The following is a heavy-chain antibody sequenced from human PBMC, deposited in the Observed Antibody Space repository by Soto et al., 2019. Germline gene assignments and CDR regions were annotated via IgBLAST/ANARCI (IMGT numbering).Heavy chain of an antibody. J-gene: IGHJ4*02. CDR1: GGSFSGYY. V-gene: IGHV4-34*01. Sequence: ETLSLTCAVYGGSFSGYYWSWIRQPPGKGLEWIGEINHSGSTNYNPSLKSRVTISVDTSKNQFSLKLSSVTAADTAVYYCARYYYGSGTYYFDYWGQGTLVTVSS. D-gene: IGHD3-10*01. CDR2: INHSGST. CDR3: ARYYYGSGTYYFDY.